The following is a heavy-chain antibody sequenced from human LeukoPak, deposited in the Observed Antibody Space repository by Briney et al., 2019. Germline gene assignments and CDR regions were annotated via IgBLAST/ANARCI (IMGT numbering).Heavy chain of an antibody. CDR1: GFAFSRQD. CDR2: ISDSGDRT. J-gene: IGHJ3*02. Sequence: GGSLRLSCAASGFAFSRQDMGWVRQAPGKGLEWVSAISDSGDRTYYVDSVKGRFTISRDNSKNTLYLQMNSLRADDTAVYYCAKDQYGEAFDIWGPGTMVTVSS. D-gene: IGHD4-17*01. V-gene: IGHV3-23*01. CDR3: AKDQYGEAFDI.